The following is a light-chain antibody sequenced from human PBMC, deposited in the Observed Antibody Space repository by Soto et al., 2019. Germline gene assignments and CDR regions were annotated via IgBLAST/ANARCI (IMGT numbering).Light chain of an antibody. Sequence: EIVLTQSPGTLSLSPGERATLSCGASQSVSSNYLAWYQQKPGQAPRLLIYGASSRAAGIPDRFSGSGSGTDFTLTISRLEPEDFAVYYCQQYDKWFSITFGQGTRLEIK. CDR1: QSVSSNY. J-gene: IGKJ5*01. CDR2: GAS. V-gene: IGKV3-20*01. CDR3: QQYDKWFSIT.